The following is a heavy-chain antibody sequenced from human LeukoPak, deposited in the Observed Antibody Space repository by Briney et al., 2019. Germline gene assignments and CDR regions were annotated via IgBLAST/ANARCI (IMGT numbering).Heavy chain of an antibody. Sequence: SETLSLTCAVYGGSFSGYYWSWVRQPPGKGVEWMGEINHNGSTNYKPSITSRGTISLDTSKNHFSLKLSSVTAADTAVYYCARAPPSIVLVPAPYYYYGMDVWGKGTTVTVSS. CDR3: ARAPPSIVLVPAPYYYYGMDV. J-gene: IGHJ6*04. CDR2: INHNGST. D-gene: IGHD2-2*01. V-gene: IGHV4-34*01. CDR1: GGSFSGYY.